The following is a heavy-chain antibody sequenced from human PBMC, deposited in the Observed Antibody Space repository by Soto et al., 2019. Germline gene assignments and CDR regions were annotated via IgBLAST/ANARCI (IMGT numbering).Heavy chain of an antibody. CDR2: MNPNSGNT. CDR1: GYTFTSYD. J-gene: IGHJ5*02. V-gene: IGHV1-8*01. CDR3: ARGIKYGAYSRWFDL. Sequence: ASVKVSCKASGYTFTSYDINWVRQATGQGLEYLGWMNPNSGNTAYVQKFQGRVTMTWDTSITTAYMELSSLRSEDTAVYFCARGIKYGAYSRWFDLWGQGTLVTVSS. D-gene: IGHD4-17*01.